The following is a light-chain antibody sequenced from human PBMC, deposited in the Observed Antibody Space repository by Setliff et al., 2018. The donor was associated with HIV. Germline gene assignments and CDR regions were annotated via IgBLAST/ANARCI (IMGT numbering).Light chain of an antibody. J-gene: IGLJ1*01. CDR1: SGDVGGYNY. V-gene: IGLV2-14*03. CDR2: DVA. Sequence: QSALTQPASVSGSPGQSITISCTGTSGDVGGYNYVPWYQQHPGKAPRLMIYDVAYRPSGVSNRFSGSKSGNTASLTISGLQAEDEADYYCSSYVAGGSLDVFGTGTKVTVL. CDR3: SSYVAGGSLDV.